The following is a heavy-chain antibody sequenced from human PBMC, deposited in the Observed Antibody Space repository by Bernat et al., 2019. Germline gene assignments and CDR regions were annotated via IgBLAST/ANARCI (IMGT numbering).Heavy chain of an antibody. Sequence: QVQLQQWGAGLLKPSETLSLTCAVYGGSFSGYYWSWSRQPPGKGLEWIGEINHSGSTNYNPSLKSRVTISVDTSKNQFSLKLSSVTAADTAVYYCARGPDIVVVVAATVFDYWGQGTLVTVSS. V-gene: IGHV4-34*01. CDR2: INHSGST. D-gene: IGHD2-15*01. J-gene: IGHJ4*02. CDR1: GGSFSGYY. CDR3: ARGPDIVVVVAATVFDY.